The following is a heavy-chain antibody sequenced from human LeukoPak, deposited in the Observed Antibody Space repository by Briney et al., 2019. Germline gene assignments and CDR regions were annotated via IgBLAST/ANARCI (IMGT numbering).Heavy chain of an antibody. D-gene: IGHD5-12*01. CDR1: GDSVSSNSAA. CDR3: ARRPRIEGYDQGFDY. CDR2: TYYRSKWYN. J-gene: IGHJ4*02. Sequence: SQTLSLTCAISGDSVSSNSAAWNWIRQSPSRGLEWLGRTYYRSKWYNDYAVSAKSRITINPDTSKNQFSLQLNSVTPEDTAVYYCARRPRIEGYDQGFDYWGQGTLVTVSS. V-gene: IGHV6-1*01.